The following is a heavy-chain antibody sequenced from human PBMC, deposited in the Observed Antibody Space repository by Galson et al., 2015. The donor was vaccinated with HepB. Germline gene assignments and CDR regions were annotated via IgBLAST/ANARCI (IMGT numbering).Heavy chain of an antibody. CDR2: ISSSSSYI. CDR3: ARAMTTVNYGFDY. Sequence: SLRLSCAASGFTFSSYSMNWVRQAPGKGLEWVSSISSSSSYIYYADSVKGRFTISRDNAKNSLYLQMNSLRAEDTAVYYCARAMTTVNYGFDYWGQGTLVTVSS. D-gene: IGHD4-17*01. CDR1: GFTFSSYS. J-gene: IGHJ4*02. V-gene: IGHV3-21*01.